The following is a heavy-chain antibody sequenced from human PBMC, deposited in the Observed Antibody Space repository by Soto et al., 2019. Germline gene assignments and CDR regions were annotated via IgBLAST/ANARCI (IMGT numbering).Heavy chain of an antibody. CDR3: ARHSNDYIWGSYRPHDAFDI. V-gene: IGHV4-59*08. CDR2: IYYSGST. D-gene: IGHD3-16*02. CDR1: GGSISSYY. Sequence: QVQLQESGPGLVKPSETLSLTCTVSGGSISSYYWSWIRQPPGKGLEWIGYIYYSGSTNYNPSLKSRVTISVDTSKNQFPLKLSSVTAADTAVYYCARHSNDYIWGSYRPHDAFDIWGHGTMVTVSS. J-gene: IGHJ3*02.